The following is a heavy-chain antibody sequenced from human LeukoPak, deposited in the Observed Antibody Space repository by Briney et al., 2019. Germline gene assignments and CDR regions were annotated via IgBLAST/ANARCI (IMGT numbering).Heavy chain of an antibody. Sequence: PGRSLRLSCAASGFTFSNYGMHWVRQAPGKGLEWVAVISYDGSNKYYADSEKGRFTISRDNSKNTLYLQMNSLRPEDTAVYFCARDRTVTTSWFDPWGQGTLVTVSS. CDR3: ARDRTVTTSWFDP. V-gene: IGHV3-30*03. D-gene: IGHD4-17*01. CDR1: GFTFSNYG. J-gene: IGHJ5*02. CDR2: ISYDGSNK.